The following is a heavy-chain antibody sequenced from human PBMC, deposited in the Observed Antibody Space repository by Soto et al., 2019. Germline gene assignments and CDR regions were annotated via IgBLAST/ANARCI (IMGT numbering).Heavy chain of an antibody. CDR2: IKQDGSEK. J-gene: IGHJ2*01. CDR1: GFTFSSYW. Sequence: EVQLVESGGGLVQPGGSLRLSCAASGFTFSSYWMSWVRQAPGKGLEWVANIKQDGSEKYYMDSMKGRFTISRDNAKNSLFLQMTNLRAEDTALYYCEIVFDSPTSYWYFDLWGRGTLVTVSS. CDR3: EIVFDSPTSYWYFDL. V-gene: IGHV3-7*01. D-gene: IGHD3-10*02.